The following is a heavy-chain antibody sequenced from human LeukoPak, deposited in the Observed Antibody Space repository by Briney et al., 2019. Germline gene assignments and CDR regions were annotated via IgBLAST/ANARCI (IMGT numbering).Heavy chain of an antibody. CDR2: VLHTGST. D-gene: IGHD6-13*01. J-gene: IGHJ5*02. V-gene: IGHV4-34*12. CDR1: GYSLTNHY. CDR3: ARGPAAVHP. Sequence: SATLSLTCAVHGYSLTNHYWIWIRQPPGKGLEWIAEVLHTGSTNCNPSFKSRVTVSVDTSKNQFFLNLTSVTAADTAVYYCARGPAAVHPWGRGILVTVSS.